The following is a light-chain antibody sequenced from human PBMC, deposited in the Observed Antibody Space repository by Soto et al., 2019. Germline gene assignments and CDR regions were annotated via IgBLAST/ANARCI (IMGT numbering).Light chain of an antibody. V-gene: IGKV3-15*01. CDR1: QSVSSN. Sequence: ETVLTQSPGTLSLSPGDRATLSCRASQSVSSNLAWYQQKPGQAPRLLIYGASTRATGIPARFSGSGSGTEFTLTISSLQSEDFAVYYCQQYNNWPPITFGQGTRLEI. CDR3: QQYNNWPPIT. J-gene: IGKJ5*01. CDR2: GAS.